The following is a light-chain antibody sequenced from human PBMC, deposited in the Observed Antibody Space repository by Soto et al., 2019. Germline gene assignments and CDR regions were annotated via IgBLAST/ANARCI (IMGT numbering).Light chain of an antibody. CDR2: EVD. V-gene: IGLV2-14*01. CDR1: SSDIGGYTF. CDR3: ASYAGGKNFYV. Sequence: QSVLTQPASVSGSPGQSITISCTGTSSDIGGYTFVSWYQQHPDKAPQLMIYEVDNRPSGVSDRFSGSKSGNTASLTVSGLQAEDEADYHCASYAGGKNFYVFGTGTKVTVL. J-gene: IGLJ1*01.